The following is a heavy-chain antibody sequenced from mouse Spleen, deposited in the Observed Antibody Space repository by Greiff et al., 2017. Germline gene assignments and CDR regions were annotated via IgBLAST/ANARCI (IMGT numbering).Heavy chain of an antibody. CDR1: GFTFSSYA. V-gene: IGHV5-6-5*01. CDR2: ISSGGST. J-gene: IGHJ2*01. D-gene: IGHD2-4*01. CDR3: ARGYDYDVFDY. Sequence: EVHLVESGGGLVKPGGSLKLSCAASGFTFSSYAMSWVRQTPEKRLEWVASISSGGSTYYPDSVKGRFTISRDNARNILYLQMSSLRSEDTAMYYCARGYDYDVFDYWGQGTTLTVSS.